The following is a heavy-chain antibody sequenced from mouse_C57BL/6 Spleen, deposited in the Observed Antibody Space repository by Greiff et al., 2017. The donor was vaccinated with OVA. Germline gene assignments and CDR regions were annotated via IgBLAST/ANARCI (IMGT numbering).Heavy chain of an antibody. V-gene: IGHV14-1*01. D-gene: IGHD1-1*01. J-gene: IGHJ2*01. Sequence: EVQLQQSGAELVRPGASVKLSCTASGFNIKDYYMHWVKQRPEQGLEWIGRIDPEDGDTEYAPKFQGKATMTADTSSNTAYLQLSSLTSEDTAVYYCTDNYYGSSYNDWGQGTTLTVSS. CDR2: IDPEDGDT. CDR1: GFNIKDYY. CDR3: TDNYYGSSYND.